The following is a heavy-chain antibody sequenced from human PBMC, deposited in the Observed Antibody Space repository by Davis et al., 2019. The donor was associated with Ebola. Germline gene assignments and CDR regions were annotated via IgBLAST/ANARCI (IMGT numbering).Heavy chain of an antibody. CDR1: GFTFSSYA. CDR2: ISGSGGST. CDR3: ARWSPVAGC. D-gene: IGHD6-19*01. V-gene: IGHV3-23*01. J-gene: IGHJ4*02. Sequence: GESLKISCAASGFTFSSYAMSWVRQAPGKGLEWVSAISGSGGSTYYADSVKGRFTISRDNSKNTLYLQMNSLRAEDTAVYYCARWSPVAGCWGQGTLVTVSS.